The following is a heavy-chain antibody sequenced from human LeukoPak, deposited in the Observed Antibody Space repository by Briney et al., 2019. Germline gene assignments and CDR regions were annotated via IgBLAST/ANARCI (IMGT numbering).Heavy chain of an antibody. CDR3: ARDRAGFFDD. Sequence: SQTLSLTCTVSGDTISGFSWSWIRQPAGKGLEWIGRIYSSGSTNYSPPLRSRVTMSVDTKNQFSLKVNSVTAADTAVYYCARDRAGFFDDWGQGTLVTVSS. J-gene: IGHJ4*02. CDR1: GDTISGFS. CDR2: IYSSGST. V-gene: IGHV4-4*07. D-gene: IGHD6-13*01.